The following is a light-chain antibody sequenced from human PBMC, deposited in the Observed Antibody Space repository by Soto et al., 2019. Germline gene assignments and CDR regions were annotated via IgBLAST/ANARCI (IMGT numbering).Light chain of an antibody. J-gene: IGKJ1*01. CDR2: GAS. CDR3: QYYYNWPRT. V-gene: IGKV3-15*01. Sequence: EIVISQSPSTLSVSQGERATLSCRASQSVSSTLAWYQQKPGQAPRLLIYGASTRATGIPARFSGSGSGTEFTLTISSLQSEDFAVYYCQYYYNWPRTFGQGTKVDIK. CDR1: QSVSST.